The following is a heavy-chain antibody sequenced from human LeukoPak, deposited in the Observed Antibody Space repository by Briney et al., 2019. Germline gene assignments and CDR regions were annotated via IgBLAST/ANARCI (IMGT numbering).Heavy chain of an antibody. J-gene: IGHJ5*02. CDR2: IRYDGSNK. CDR1: GFTFSSYG. CDR3: AKDPLPGAARGMNWFDP. Sequence: GGSLRLSCAASGFTFSSYGMHWVRQAPGKGLEWVAFIRYDGSNKYYADSVKGRFTISRDNSKNTLYLQMNSLRAEDTAVYYCAKDPLPGAARGMNWFDPWGQGTLVTVSS. V-gene: IGHV3-30*02. D-gene: IGHD6-13*01.